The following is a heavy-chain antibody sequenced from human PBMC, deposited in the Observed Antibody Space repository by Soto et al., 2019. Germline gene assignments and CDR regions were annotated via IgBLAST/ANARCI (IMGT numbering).Heavy chain of an antibody. CDR3: ARGLYVDTAMVQKSRFDY. V-gene: IGHV4-34*01. CDR1: GGSFSGYY. D-gene: IGHD5-18*01. J-gene: IGHJ4*02. CDR2: INHSGST. Sequence: SETLSLTCAVYGGSFSGYYWSWIRQPPGKGLEWIGEINHSGSTNYNPSLKSRVTISVDTSKNQFSLKLSSVTAADTAVYYCARGLYVDTAMVQKSRFDYWGQGTLVTVSS.